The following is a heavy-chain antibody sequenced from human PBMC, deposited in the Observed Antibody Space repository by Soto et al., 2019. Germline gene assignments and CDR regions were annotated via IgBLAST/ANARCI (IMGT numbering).Heavy chain of an antibody. V-gene: IGHV3-30*18. J-gene: IGHJ6*02. D-gene: IGHD5-12*01. CDR2: ISYDGSDK. Sequence: GGSLRLSCRVSGFTFNNSGMHWVRQAPGKWLEWMAVISYDGSDKYYADFAKGRVIISRDNSKNTLNLEMNSLRAEDTATYYCVKDRVPGAYGHYYGMDVLRQGTTVTVSS. CDR1: GFTFNNSG. CDR3: VKDRVPGAYGHYYGMDV.